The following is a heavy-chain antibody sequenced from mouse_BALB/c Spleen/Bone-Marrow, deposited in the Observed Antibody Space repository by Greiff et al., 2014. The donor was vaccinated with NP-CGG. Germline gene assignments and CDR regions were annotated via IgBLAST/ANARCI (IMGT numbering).Heavy chain of an antibody. J-gene: IGHJ4*01. D-gene: IGHD2-12*01. CDR2: INPSNGGT. CDR1: GYTFTSYY. CDR3: TRSRRAMDY. Sequence: VQLQQSGADLVKPGASVKLSCKASGYTFTSYYIYWVKQRPGQGLEWIGEINPSNGGTNFNEKFKSKATLTVDKSSSTAYMQLSSLTSEDSAVYYCTRSRRAMDYWGQGTSVTVSS. V-gene: IGHV1S81*02.